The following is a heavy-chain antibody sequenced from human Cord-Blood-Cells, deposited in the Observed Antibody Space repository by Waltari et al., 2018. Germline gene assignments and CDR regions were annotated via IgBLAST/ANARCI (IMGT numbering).Heavy chain of an antibody. CDR3: ARQILGYCSSTSCYVDAFDI. CDR1: GGSISSSSYY. V-gene: IGHV4-39*01. Sequence: QLQLQESGPGLVKPSETLSLTCTVSGGSISSSSYYWVWIRQPPGKGLEWIGSIYYSGRTYYNPSLKSRVTISVDTSKNQFSLKLSSVTAADTAVYYCARQILGYCSSTSCYVDAFDIWGQGTMVTVSS. CDR2: IYYSGRT. D-gene: IGHD2-2*01. J-gene: IGHJ3*02.